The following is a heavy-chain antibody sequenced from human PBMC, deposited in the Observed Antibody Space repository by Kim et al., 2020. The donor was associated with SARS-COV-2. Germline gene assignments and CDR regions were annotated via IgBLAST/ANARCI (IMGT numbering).Heavy chain of an antibody. Sequence: ASVKVSCKASGYAFITSHIHWVRQVPGQGLEWMGMFTPSGGNTAFAQRFQGRVTMAVDTSTSTAYMELSSLRSEDTAVYYCGRDLHNSWCIDHWGQGTLVTVSS. CDR1: GYAFITSH. J-gene: IGHJ4*02. CDR3: GRDLHNSWCIDH. CDR2: FTPSGGNT. D-gene: IGHD1-1*01. V-gene: IGHV1-46*01.